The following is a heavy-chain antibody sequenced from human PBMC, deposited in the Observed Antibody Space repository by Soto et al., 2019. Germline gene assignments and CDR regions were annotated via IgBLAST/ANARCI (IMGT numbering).Heavy chain of an antibody. CDR3: AVSNFGVVSGMDV. CDR2: TYHSGST. D-gene: IGHD3-3*01. Sequence: KTSETLSLTCAVSGGPISSGDYSWSWIRQPPGKGLEWIGFTYHSGSTYYNPSLKSRVTISVDRSKNQFSLKLRSVTAADTAVYYCAVSNFGVVSGMDVWGQGTSVTVSS. J-gene: IGHJ6*02. V-gene: IGHV4-30-2*01. CDR1: GGPISSGDYS.